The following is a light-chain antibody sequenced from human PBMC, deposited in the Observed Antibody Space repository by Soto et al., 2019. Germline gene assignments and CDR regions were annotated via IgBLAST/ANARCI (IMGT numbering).Light chain of an antibody. CDR1: QSVDSY. CDR2: GAS. V-gene: IGKV3-11*01. CDR3: QQRSSWPIT. Sequence: EIVMTQSPATLSVSPGERATLSCRASQSVDSYLVWYQQKPGQAPRLLIFGASSRATGIPARFSGSGSGTDFTLTINSLEPEDFAVYYCQQRSSWPITFGQGTRLEIK. J-gene: IGKJ5*01.